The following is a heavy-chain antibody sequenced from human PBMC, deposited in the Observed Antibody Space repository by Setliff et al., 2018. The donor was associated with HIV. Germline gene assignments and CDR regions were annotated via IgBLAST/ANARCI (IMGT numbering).Heavy chain of an antibody. Sequence: GGSLRLSCAASGFTFSAYWMSWVRQAPGKGLERVANIKPDGSDKCYVDSVKGRFTISRDNAKNSAYLEMNSLRDEDTALYYCARVYTYTYDYWGQGTLVTVSS. CDR3: ARVYTYTYDY. CDR1: GFTFSAYW. CDR2: IKPDGSDK. J-gene: IGHJ4*02. V-gene: IGHV3-7*01. D-gene: IGHD2-2*02.